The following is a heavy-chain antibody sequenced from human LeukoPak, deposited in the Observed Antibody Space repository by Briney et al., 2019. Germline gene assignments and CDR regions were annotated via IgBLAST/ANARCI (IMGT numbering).Heavy chain of an antibody. Sequence: GGSLRLSCAASGFTFSSYGMHWVRQTPGKGLEWVAFIRYDGSNKIYADSVKGRFTISRDDAKNLLYLDMNSLRAEDTAVYYCARGHTAVTRHFDFWGQGTLVTVSS. CDR1: GFTFSSYG. CDR2: IRYDGSNK. V-gene: IGHV3-30*02. CDR3: ARGHTAVTRHFDF. D-gene: IGHD4-17*01. J-gene: IGHJ4*02.